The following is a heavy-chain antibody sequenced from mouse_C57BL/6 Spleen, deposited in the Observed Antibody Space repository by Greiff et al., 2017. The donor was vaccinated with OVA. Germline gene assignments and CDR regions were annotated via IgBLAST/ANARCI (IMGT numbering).Heavy chain of an antibody. CDR3: ARQDYYGSSYYYAMDY. Sequence: EVKVVESGGGLVQPGGSLKLSCAASGFTFSDYYMYWVRQTPEKRLEWVAYISNGGGSTYYPDTVKGRFTISRDNAKNTLYLQMSRLKSEDTAMYYCARQDYYGSSYYYAMDYWGQGTSVTVSS. D-gene: IGHD1-1*01. J-gene: IGHJ4*01. V-gene: IGHV5-12*01. CDR1: GFTFSDYY. CDR2: ISNGGGST.